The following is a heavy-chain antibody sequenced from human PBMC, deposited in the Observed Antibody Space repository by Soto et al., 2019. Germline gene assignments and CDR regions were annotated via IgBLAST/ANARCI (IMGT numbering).Heavy chain of an antibody. J-gene: IGHJ4*02. D-gene: IGHD6-13*01. V-gene: IGHV3-23*01. CDR3: ARGFSAGKGSPPDF. CDR1: GFTFSSFA. Sequence: GSLSLSCAASGFTFSSFAMSWVRQAPGKGLDWVSAISGSGGSTYSADSVKGRFTISRDNSKNTLYLQMSSLRAEDTAVYYCARGFSAGKGSPPDFGGQGSRVTSPQ. CDR2: ISGSGGST.